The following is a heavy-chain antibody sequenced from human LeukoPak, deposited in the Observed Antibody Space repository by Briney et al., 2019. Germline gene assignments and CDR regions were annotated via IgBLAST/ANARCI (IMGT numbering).Heavy chain of an antibody. J-gene: IGHJ4*02. CDR1: GYTFTGYY. D-gene: IGHD3-3*01. CDR3: ARESPGDTIFGVVTPFDY. CDR2: INPNSGGT. V-gene: IGHV1-2*02. Sequence: ASVKVSCKASGYTFTGYYMHWVRQAPGQGLEWMGWINPNSGGTNYAQKFQGRVTMTRDTSISTAYMELSRLRSDDTAVYYCARESPGDTIFGVVTPFDYWGQGTLVTVSS.